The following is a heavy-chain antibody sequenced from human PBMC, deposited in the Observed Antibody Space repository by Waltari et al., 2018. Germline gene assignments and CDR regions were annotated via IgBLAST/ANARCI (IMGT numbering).Heavy chain of an antibody. D-gene: IGHD6-19*01. CDR3: ARSPYTSGWHYCFDY. Sequence: QLQLQESGPGLVSPSETLSLTFTVPGGSISSSSYYWGWIRQHPGKGPEWVGTISYSGSTYYSPSLKSRVTISVDTSKNQFSLKLSSVTAADTAVYFCARSPYTSGWHYCFDYWGQGTLVTVSS. V-gene: IGHV4-39*01. J-gene: IGHJ4*02. CDR2: ISYSGST. CDR1: GGSISSSSYY.